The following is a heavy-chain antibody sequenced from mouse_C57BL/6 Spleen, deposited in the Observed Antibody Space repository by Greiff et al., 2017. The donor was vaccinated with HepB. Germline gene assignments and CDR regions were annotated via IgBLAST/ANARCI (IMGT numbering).Heavy chain of an antibody. Sequence: DVKLQESGPGLVKPSQSLSLTCSVTGYSITSGYYWNWIRQFPGNKLEWMGYISYDGSNNYNPSLKNRISITRDTSKNQFLLKLNSVTTEDTATYYCARAPYYYGSSYFDYWGQGTTLTVSS. CDR2: ISYDGSN. CDR3: ARAPYYYGSSYFDY. V-gene: IGHV3-6*01. CDR1: GYSITSGYY. D-gene: IGHD1-1*01. J-gene: IGHJ2*01.